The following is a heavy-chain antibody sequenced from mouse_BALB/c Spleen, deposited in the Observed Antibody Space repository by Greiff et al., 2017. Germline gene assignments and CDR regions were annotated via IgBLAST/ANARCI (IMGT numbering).Heavy chain of an antibody. J-gene: IGHJ4*01. CDR1: GYTFTSYW. Sequence: VQLQQPGAELVKPGASVKLSCKASGYTFTSYWMHWVKQRPGQGLEWIGEIDPSDSYTNYNQKFKGKATLTVDKSSSTAYMQLSSLTSEDSAVYYYARKLRYPMDYWGQGTSVTVSS. V-gene: IGHV1-69*02. D-gene: IGHD1-1*01. CDR3: ARKLRYPMDY. CDR2: IDPSDSYT.